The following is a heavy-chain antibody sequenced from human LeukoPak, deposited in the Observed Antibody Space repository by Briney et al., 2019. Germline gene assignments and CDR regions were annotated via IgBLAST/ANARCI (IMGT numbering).Heavy chain of an antibody. D-gene: IGHD1-20*01. CDR1: GFTFTSYS. CDR2: ISSDSTYI. J-gene: IGHJ4*02. CDR3: ARAVTGQLPNFGY. V-gene: IGHV3-21*01. Sequence: PGGSLRLSCAASGFTFTSYSTSWVRQAPGKGLEWVSSISSDSTYIYYADSVKGRFTISRDNAKNSLYLQMDSLRAEDTAVYYCARAVTGQLPNFGYWGQGTLVTVSS.